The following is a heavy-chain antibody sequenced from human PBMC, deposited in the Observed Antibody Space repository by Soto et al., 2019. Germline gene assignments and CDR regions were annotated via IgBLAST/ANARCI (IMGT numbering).Heavy chain of an antibody. CDR3: ARPPRYCPNGACSSYWYFDL. CDR1: GGSISSDYYY. V-gene: IGHV4-31*03. D-gene: IGHD2-8*01. J-gene: IGHJ2*01. Sequence: LSLTCTVSGGSISSDYYYWNWIRHLPGRGLEWVGYVSSSGYTYYNPSLKSRLSISVDPSKNPFSLTLNSVTAADTAVYYCARPPRYCPNGACSSYWYFDLWGRGTLVTVPQ. CDR2: VSSSGYT.